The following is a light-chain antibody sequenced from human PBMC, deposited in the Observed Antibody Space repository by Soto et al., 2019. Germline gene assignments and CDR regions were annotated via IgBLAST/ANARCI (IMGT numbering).Light chain of an antibody. Sequence: QSVLTQPPSASGSPGQSVTISCTGTSGDVGGYNYVSWYQQHPGKPPKLVIFEVNKRPSGVPDRFSGSKSGNTASLTVSGLQTEDEADYYCNSYAGSNNCVVGTGTKV. CDR2: EVN. CDR1: SGDVGGYNY. V-gene: IGLV2-8*01. J-gene: IGLJ1*01. CDR3: NSYAGSNNCV.